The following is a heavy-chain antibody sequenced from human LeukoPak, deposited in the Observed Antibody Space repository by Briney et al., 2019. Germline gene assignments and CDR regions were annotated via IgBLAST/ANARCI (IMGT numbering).Heavy chain of an antibody. CDR2: LGGIGGGS. Sequence: PGGSLRLSCAASGFSLSSFAMSWVRQAPGKGLGWVSSLGGIGGGSHYAGAVKGRFTISRDDSRNTLYLHMNSLRAEDTALYYCAKLRRDYYFDYWGQGTLVTVSS. J-gene: IGHJ4*02. CDR3: AKLRRDYYFDY. D-gene: IGHD4-17*01. V-gene: IGHV3-23*01. CDR1: GFSLSSFA.